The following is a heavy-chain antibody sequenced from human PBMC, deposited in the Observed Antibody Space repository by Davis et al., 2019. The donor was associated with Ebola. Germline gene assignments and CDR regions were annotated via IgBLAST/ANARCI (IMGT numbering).Heavy chain of an antibody. CDR2: INHSGST. CDR3: ARTSGYSYGYDY. CDR1: GGSFSGYY. D-gene: IGHD5-18*01. V-gene: IGHV4-34*01. J-gene: IGHJ4*02. Sequence: SETLSLTCAVYGGSFSGYYWSWIRQPPGKGLEWIGEINHSGSTNYNPSLKSRVTISVDTSKNQFSLKLSSVTAADTAVYYCARTSGYSYGYDYWGQGTLVTVPS.